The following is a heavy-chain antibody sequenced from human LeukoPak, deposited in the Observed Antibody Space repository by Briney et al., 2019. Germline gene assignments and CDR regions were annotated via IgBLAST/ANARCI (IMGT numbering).Heavy chain of an antibody. CDR1: GFTFSSYS. CDR3: ARDLGSRFAFDI. V-gene: IGHV3-21*01. CDR2: ISSSSSYI. D-gene: IGHD3-10*01. J-gene: IGHJ3*02. Sequence: GGTLRLSCAASGFTFSSYSMNWVRQAPGKGLEWVSSISSSSSYIYYADSVKGRFTISRDNAKNSLYLQMNSLRAEDTAVYYCARDLGSRFAFDIWGQGTMVTVSS.